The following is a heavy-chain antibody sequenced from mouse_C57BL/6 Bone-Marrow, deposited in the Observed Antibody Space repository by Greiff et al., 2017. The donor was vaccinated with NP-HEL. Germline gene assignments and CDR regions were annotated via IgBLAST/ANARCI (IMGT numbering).Heavy chain of an antibody. CDR3: ARGGYYDPYYAMDY. V-gene: IGHV1-81*01. CDR2: IYPRSGNT. CDR1: GYTFTSYG. D-gene: IGHD2-4*01. Sequence: QVHVKQSGAELARPGASVKLSCKASGYTFTSYGISWVKQRTGQGLEWIGEIYPRSGNTYYNEKFKGKATLTADKSSSTAYMELRSLTSEDSAVYFCARGGYYDPYYAMDYWGQGTSVTVSS. J-gene: IGHJ4*01.